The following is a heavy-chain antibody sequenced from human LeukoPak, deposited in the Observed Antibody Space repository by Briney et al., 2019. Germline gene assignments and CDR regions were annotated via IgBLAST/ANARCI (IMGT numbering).Heavy chain of an antibody. CDR1: GFTFSSYA. Sequence: GGSLRLSCAASGFTFSSYAMSWVRQAPGKGLEWVSAISGSGGSTYCADSVKGRFTISRDNSKNTLYLQMKNLRADDTAVYYCAKDGAWLRFDDWGQGILVSVSS. J-gene: IGHJ4*02. CDR3: AKDGAWLRFDD. V-gene: IGHV3-23*01. CDR2: ISGSGGST. D-gene: IGHD5-12*01.